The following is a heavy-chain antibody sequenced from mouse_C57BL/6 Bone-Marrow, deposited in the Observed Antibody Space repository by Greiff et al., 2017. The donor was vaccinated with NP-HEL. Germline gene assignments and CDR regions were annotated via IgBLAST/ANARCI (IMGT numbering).Heavy chain of an antibody. CDR3: ASGGTGFAY. CDR2: IDPSDSYT. V-gene: IGHV1-50*01. Sequence: QVQLQQPGAELVKPGASVKLSCKASGYTFTSYWMQWVKQRPGQGLEWIGEIDPSDSYTNSNQKLKGKATLTVDTSSSTAYMQLSSLTSEDSAVYYCASGGTGFAYWGQGTLVTVSA. J-gene: IGHJ3*01. CDR1: GYTFTSYW. D-gene: IGHD3-3*01.